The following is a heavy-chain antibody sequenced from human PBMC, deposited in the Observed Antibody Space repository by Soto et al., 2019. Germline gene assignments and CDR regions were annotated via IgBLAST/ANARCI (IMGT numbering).Heavy chain of an antibody. V-gene: IGHV4-59*05. CDR1: GGSISSYY. CDR2: IYYSGST. Sequence: SETLSLTCTVSGGSISSYYWSWIRQPPGKGLEWIGSIYYSGSTYYNPSLKSRVTISVDTSKNQFSLKLSSVTAADTAVYYCARHGNYDFWSGYYPESPFDYWGQGTLVTVSS. CDR3: ARHGNYDFWSGYYPESPFDY. D-gene: IGHD3-3*01. J-gene: IGHJ4*02.